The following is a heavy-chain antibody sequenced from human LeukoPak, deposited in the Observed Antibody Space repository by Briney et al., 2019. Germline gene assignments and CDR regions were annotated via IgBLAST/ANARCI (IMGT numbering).Heavy chain of an antibody. D-gene: IGHD3-22*01. CDR3: ARGSEYYYDSSGYYYDYNWFDP. J-gene: IGHJ5*02. Sequence: SETLSLTCTVSGGSISSYYWSWIRQPPGKGLEWIGYIYYSGSTNYNPSLKSRVTISVDTSKNQFSLKLSSVTAADTAVYYCARGSEYYYDSSGYYYDYNWFDPWGQGTLVTVSS. CDR2: IYYSGST. CDR1: GGSISSYY. V-gene: IGHV4-59*12.